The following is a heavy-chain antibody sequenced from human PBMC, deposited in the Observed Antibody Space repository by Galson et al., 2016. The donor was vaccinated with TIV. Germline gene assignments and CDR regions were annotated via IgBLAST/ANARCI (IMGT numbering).Heavy chain of an antibody. D-gene: IGHD6-25*01. Sequence: SLRLSCAASGFSFNTYGMMWVRQAPGKGLEWVSFISYTGGSTYYEDTVKGRFTISRDNSKKTMYLQMNSLRVEDTAVYYCTKEGSGFVAGGGFVDYWGQGILVTVSS. CDR3: TKEGSGFVAGGGFVDY. CDR2: ISYTGGST. CDR1: GFSFNTYG. J-gene: IGHJ4*02. V-gene: IGHV3-23*01.